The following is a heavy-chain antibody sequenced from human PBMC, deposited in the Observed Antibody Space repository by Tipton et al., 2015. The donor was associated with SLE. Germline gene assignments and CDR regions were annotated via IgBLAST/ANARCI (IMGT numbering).Heavy chain of an antibody. J-gene: IGHJ4*02. CDR2: INHSGGT. CDR1: RGSFSGYY. CDR3: ARRVVSVVMNFLDS. D-gene: IGHD3-22*01. Sequence: TLSLTCVVYRGSFSGYYWTWIRQPPGKGLEWLGDINHSGGTNYNPSLKSRVTISADTSKNQFSLKLTSVTAADTALYYCARRVVSVVMNFLDSWGQGALVTVSS. V-gene: IGHV4-34*01.